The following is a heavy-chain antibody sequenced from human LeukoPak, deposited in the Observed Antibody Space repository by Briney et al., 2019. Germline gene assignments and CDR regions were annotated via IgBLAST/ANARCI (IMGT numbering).Heavy chain of an antibody. CDR1: GFTFSSYS. CDR3: AGDNHYYDRGRTAYGMDV. CDR2: ISSSSSTI. D-gene: IGHD3-22*01. V-gene: IGHV3-48*01. J-gene: IGHJ6*02. Sequence: GGSLRLSCAASGFTFSSYSMNWVRQAPGKGLEWVSYISSSSSTIYYADSVKGRFTISRDNAKNSLYLQMNSLRAEDTAVYYCAGDNHYYDRGRTAYGMDVWGQGTTVTVSS.